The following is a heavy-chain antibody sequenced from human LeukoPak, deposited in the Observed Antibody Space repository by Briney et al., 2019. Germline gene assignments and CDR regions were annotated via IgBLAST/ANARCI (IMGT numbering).Heavy chain of an antibody. D-gene: IGHD6-13*01. CDR2: INHSGGT. CDR1: GGSFSGYY. J-gene: IGHJ4*02. V-gene: IGHV4-34*01. CDR3: ARQSSSSYYFDY. Sequence: SETLSLTCAVYGGSFSGYYWSWIRQPPGKGLEWIGEINHSGGTNYNPSLKSRVTISVDTSKNQFSLKLSSVTAADTAVYYCARQSSSSYYFDYWGQGTLVTVSS.